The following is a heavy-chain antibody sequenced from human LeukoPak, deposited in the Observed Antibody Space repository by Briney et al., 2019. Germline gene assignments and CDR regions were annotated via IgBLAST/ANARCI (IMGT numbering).Heavy chain of an antibody. CDR2: IYYSGST. CDR3: ARVHDYGDSWYFDL. D-gene: IGHD4-17*01. V-gene: IGHV4-30-4*01. CDR1: GGSISSGDYY. J-gene: IGHJ2*01. Sequence: SETLSLTCTVSGGSISSGDYYWSWIRQPPGKGLEWIGYIYYSGSTYYNPSLKSRVTISADTSKNQFSLKLSSVTAADTAVYYCARVHDYGDSWYFDLWGRGTLVTVSS.